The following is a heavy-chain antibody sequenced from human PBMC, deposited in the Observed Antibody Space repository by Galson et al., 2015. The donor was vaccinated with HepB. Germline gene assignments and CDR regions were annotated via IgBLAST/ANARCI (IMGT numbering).Heavy chain of an antibody. J-gene: IGHJ4*02. CDR2: INAGNGNT. CDR1: GYTFTSYA. D-gene: IGHD3-10*01. Sequence: SVKVSCKASGYTFTSYAMHWVRRAPGQRLEWMGWINAGNGNTKYSQKFQGRVTITRDTSASTAYMELSSLRSEDTAVYYCARDRGFGELFLDYWGQGTLVTVSS. V-gene: IGHV1-3*01. CDR3: ARDRGFGELFLDY.